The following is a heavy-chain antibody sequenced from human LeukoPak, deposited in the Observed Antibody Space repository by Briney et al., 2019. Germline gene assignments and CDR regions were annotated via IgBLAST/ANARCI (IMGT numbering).Heavy chain of an antibody. V-gene: IGHV1-3*01. J-gene: IGHJ4*02. Sequence: GASVNVSCKVSGYTFNSYAMHWVRQAPGQRLEWMGWINAGNGNTKYSQKFQGRVTITRDTSASTAYMELSSLTSEDTAVYYCARAPAYYYDSSGYSNDFDSWGQGTLVTVSS. CDR1: GYTFNSYA. CDR3: ARAPAYYYDSSGYSNDFDS. D-gene: IGHD3-22*01. CDR2: INAGNGNT.